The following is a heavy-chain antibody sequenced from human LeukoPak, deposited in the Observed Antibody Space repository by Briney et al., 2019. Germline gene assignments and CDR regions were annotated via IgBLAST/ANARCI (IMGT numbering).Heavy chain of an antibody. D-gene: IGHD3-9*01. CDR3: ARENYDILTGYYIDHFDY. CDR2: ISSSSSTI. V-gene: IGHV3-48*01. CDR1: GFTFSSYA. Sequence: GGSLRLSCAASGFTFSSYAMSWVRQAPGKGLEWVSYISSSSSTIYYADSVKGRFTISRDNAKNSLYLQMNSLRAEDTAVYYCARENYDILTGYYIDHFDYWGQGTLVTVSS. J-gene: IGHJ4*02.